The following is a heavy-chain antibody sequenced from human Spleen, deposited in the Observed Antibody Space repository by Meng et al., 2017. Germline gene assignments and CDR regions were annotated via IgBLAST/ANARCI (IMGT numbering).Heavy chain of an antibody. Sequence: QLHLQEAGPGLVTPSHTLSPTCSVAGDSISNYHGTWLRQPAGKRWEWIGRTYVGGSTDYNPSLRSRATVSVDTSNNHISLRLASVTAADTAVYFCARGSAGDYYFDSWGQGTVVTVSS. CDR1: GDSISNYH. J-gene: IGHJ4*02. D-gene: IGHD4-17*01. CDR3: ARGSAGDYYFDS. CDR2: TYVGGST. V-gene: IGHV4-4*07.